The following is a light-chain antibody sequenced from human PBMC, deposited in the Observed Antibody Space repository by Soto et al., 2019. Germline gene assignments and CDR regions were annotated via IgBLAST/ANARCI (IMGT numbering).Light chain of an antibody. CDR3: QQSYSTPRS. CDR1: QSISSY. J-gene: IGKJ1*01. Sequence: DIQMTQSPSSLSASVGDRVTITCRASQSISSYLNWYQQKPGKAPKLLIYAASSLQSGVPSRFSGSGSGTDFTLTISSLQPEDFATYVCQQSYSTPRSFGKWTKGDIK. CDR2: AAS. V-gene: IGKV1-39*01.